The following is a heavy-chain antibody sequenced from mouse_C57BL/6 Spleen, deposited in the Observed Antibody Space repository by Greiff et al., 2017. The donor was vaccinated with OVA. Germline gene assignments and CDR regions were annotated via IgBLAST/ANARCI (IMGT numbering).Heavy chain of an antibody. CDR3: TRDILRDYAMDY. J-gene: IGHJ4*01. CDR2: ISSGGDYI. D-gene: IGHD1-1*01. Sequence: EVNVVESGEGLVKPGGSLKLSCAASGFTFSSYAMSWVRQTPEKRLEWVAYISSGGDYIYYADTVKGRFTISRDNARNTLYLQMSSLKSEDTAMYYCTRDILRDYAMDYWGQGTSVTVSS. V-gene: IGHV5-9-1*02. CDR1: GFTFSSYA.